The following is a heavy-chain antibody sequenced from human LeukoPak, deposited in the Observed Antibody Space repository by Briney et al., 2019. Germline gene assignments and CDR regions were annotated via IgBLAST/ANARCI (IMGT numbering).Heavy chain of an antibody. D-gene: IGHD2-2*01. J-gene: IGHJ6*02. CDR2: IYTGGST. V-gene: IGHV4-4*09. CDR3: ARLYNPDCSSTSCYALYYYYGMDV. Sequence: SETLSLTCTVSGGSISSYYWSWIRQPPGKGLEWIGYIYTGGSTNYNPSLKSRVTISVDTSKNQFSLKLSSVTAADTAVYYCARLYNPDCSSTSCYALYYYYGMDVWGQGTTVTVSS. CDR1: GGSISSYY.